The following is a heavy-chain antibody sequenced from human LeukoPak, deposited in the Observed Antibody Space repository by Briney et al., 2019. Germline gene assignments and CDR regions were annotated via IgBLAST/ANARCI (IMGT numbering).Heavy chain of an antibody. CDR2: IYHSGST. CDR1: GGSISSSNW. V-gene: IGHV4-4*02. Sequence: SETLSLACAVSGGSISSSNWWSWVRQPPGKGLEWIGEIYHSGSTNYNPSLKSRVTISVDKSKNQFSLKLSSVTAADTAVYYCVRADCSGGSCYSGRIDYWGQGTLVTVSS. J-gene: IGHJ4*02. D-gene: IGHD2-15*01. CDR3: VRADCSGGSCYSGRIDY.